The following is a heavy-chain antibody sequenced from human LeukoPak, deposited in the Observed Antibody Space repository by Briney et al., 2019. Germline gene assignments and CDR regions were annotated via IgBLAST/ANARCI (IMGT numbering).Heavy chain of an antibody. CDR2: MNPNSGNT. J-gene: IGHJ5*02. CDR1: GYTFTSYD. V-gene: IGHV1-8*01. Sequence: ASVKVSCKASGYTFTSYDINWVRQATGQGLEWMGWMNPNSGNTGYAQKFQGRVTMTRNTSISTAYMELSSLRSEDTAVYYCASGYSSSYNWFDPWGQGTLVTVSS. D-gene: IGHD6-6*01. CDR3: ASGYSSSYNWFDP.